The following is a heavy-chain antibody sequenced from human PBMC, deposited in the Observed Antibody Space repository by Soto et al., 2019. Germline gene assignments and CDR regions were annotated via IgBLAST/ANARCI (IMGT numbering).Heavy chain of an antibody. CDR2: IYYSGST. CDR3: ARGKRPYDILTGYYGNWFDP. D-gene: IGHD3-9*01. J-gene: IGHJ5*02. V-gene: IGHV4-59*01. Sequence: SETLSLTCTVSGGSISSYYWSWIRQPPGKGLEWIGYIYYSGSTNYNPSLKSRVTISVDTSKNQFSLKLSSATAADTAVYYCARGKRPYDILTGYYGNWFDPWGQGTLVTVSS. CDR1: GGSISSYY.